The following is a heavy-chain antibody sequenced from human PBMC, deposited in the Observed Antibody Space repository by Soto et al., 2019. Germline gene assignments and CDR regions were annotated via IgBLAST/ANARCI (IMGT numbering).Heavy chain of an antibody. J-gene: IGHJ4*02. V-gene: IGHV3-23*01. CDR1: GFTFANFG. D-gene: IGHD3-3*01. CDR2: ISSSGRRT. Sequence: PGGSLRLSCGTSGFTFANFGTGWVRQAPGKGLYWVSGISSSGRRTYYADSVKGRFTISRDNSKNTLYLQMDSLRGDDTAVYYCAKVAQSGVVVEYFDSWGQGALVTVS. CDR3: AKVAQSGVVVEYFDS.